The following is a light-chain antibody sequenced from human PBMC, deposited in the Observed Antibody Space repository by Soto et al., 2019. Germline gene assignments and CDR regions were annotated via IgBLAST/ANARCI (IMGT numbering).Light chain of an antibody. J-gene: IGKJ4*01. CDR1: QSVSSN. CDR2: GAS. CDR3: QQYNSWFPLS. V-gene: IGKV3D-15*01. Sequence: EIVMTQSPATLSVSPGERATLSCRASQSVSSNLAWYQQKPGQAPRLLIYGASTRATGIPARFSGSGSGTAFTLTISCVHSEYFDVYYWQQYNSWFPLSVGGGTKVESK.